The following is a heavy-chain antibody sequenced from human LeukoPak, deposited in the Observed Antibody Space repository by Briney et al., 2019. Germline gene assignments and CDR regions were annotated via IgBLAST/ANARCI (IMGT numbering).Heavy chain of an antibody. J-gene: IGHJ3*02. CDR2: IYHSGST. V-gene: IGHV4-39*01. Sequence: PSETLSLTCTVSGGSISTSNYYWGWIRQPPGKGLEWIGEIYHSGSTNYNPSLKSRVTISVDKSKNPFSLNLSSVTAADTAAYFCARHRKRSSGFFGSGHDAFDIWGQGTMVTVSS. CDR3: ARHRKRSSGFFGSGHDAFDI. CDR1: GGSISTSNYY. D-gene: IGHD3-22*01.